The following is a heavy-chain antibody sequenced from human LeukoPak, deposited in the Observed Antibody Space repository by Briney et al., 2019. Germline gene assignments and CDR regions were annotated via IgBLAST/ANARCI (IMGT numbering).Heavy chain of an antibody. Sequence: GASVKVSCEASGYTFTDYYMHWVRQAPGQPPQSKGWINPNSGGTDYAQKYQGRVTMTTDTPTNTAYMELSRLRSDDTAVYYCATDYGDYESGYWGQGTLVTVSS. CDR1: GYTFTDYY. D-gene: IGHD4-17*01. J-gene: IGHJ4*02. CDR3: ATDYGDYESGY. V-gene: IGHV1-2*02. CDR2: INPNSGGT.